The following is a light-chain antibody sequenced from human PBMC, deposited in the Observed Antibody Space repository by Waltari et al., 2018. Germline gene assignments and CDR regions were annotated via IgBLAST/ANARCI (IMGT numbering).Light chain of an antibody. V-gene: IGLV2-23*02. J-gene: IGLJ3*02. CDR2: DVS. CDR3: CSYAGSSTWV. Sequence: QSALTQPASVSWSPGQSITISCTGTSSDVGGYNYVSWYQQHPGKAPKLMIYDVSKRPSVVSNRFAGSKSGNTAALTISGLQAEDEADYYCCSYAGSSTWVFGGGTKLTVL. CDR1: SSDVGGYNY.